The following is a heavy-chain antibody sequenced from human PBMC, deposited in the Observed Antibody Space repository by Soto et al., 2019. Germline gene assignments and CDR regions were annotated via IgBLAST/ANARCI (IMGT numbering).Heavy chain of an antibody. CDR1: GFTLSRYW. CDR3: AKGGHIDY. D-gene: IGHD3-16*01. J-gene: IGHJ4*02. CDR2: IKEDGSEK. V-gene: IGHV3-7*03. Sequence: HPGGSLRLSCAASGFTLSRYWMSWVRQAPGKGLEWVANIKEDGSEKNDVDSVKGRFTISRDNAKNSLYLQMNSLRVEDTAVYYCAKGGHIDYCGQGTLVTVSS.